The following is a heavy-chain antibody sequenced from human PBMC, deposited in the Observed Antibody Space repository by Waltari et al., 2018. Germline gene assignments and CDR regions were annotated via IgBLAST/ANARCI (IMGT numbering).Heavy chain of an antibody. V-gene: IGHV5-51*01. CDR2: IFPDDSDT. Sequence: EVQLVQSGAEVKKPGESLRISCEGSGYTFANYWDGWVRQPPDKGLEWMGIIFPDDSDTRYSPSFQGQVTISVDKSINTAYLQWNSLKASDTAVYFCARPSWSRALWYGDFWGQGTVVTVSS. D-gene: IGHD3-10*01. CDR1: GYTFANYW. CDR3: ARPSWSRALWYGDF. J-gene: IGHJ4*02.